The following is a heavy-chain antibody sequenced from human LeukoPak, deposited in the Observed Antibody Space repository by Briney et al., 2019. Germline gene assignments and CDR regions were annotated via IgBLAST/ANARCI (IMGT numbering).Heavy chain of an antibody. D-gene: IGHD3-10*01. CDR2: ISNDGSNK. CDR1: GFTFSSYG. J-gene: IGHJ4*02. V-gene: IGHV3-30*18. Sequence: GGSLRLSCAASGFTFSSYGMHWVRQAPGKGLEWVAAISNDGSNKYYAESVNGRFTISRDNSKNTLYLLVNTLRGDDTAVYYCAKEMGSRSSLCYFDYWGQGTLLTVSS. CDR3: AKEMGSRSSLCYFDY.